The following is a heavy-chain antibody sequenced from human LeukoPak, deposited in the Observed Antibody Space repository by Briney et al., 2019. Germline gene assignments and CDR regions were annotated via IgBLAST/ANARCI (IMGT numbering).Heavy chain of an antibody. D-gene: IGHD2-2*01. CDR2: IIPIFGTA. CDR1: GGTFSSYA. Sequence: ASVKVSCKASGGTFSSYAISWVRQVPGQGLEWMGGIIPIFGTANYAQKFQGRVTITADESTSTAYMELSSLRSEDTAVYYCARGHCSSTSCYPVYYFDYWGQGTLVTVSS. V-gene: IGHV1-69*13. CDR3: ARGHCSSTSCYPVYYFDY. J-gene: IGHJ4*02.